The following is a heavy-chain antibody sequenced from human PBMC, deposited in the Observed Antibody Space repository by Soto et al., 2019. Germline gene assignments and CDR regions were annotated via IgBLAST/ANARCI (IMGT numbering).Heavy chain of an antibody. J-gene: IGHJ4*02. CDR1: GESMTHNY. V-gene: IGHV4-59*08. CDR3: ARHHDY. Sequence: SETLSLTCSVSGESMTHNYWTWIRQPPGKGLEWIGYIYYSGYTDYNPSLKSRVTIAIDTSKNQFSLKLSSVTAADTAVYYCARHHDYWGQGTLVTVSS. CDR2: IYYSGYT.